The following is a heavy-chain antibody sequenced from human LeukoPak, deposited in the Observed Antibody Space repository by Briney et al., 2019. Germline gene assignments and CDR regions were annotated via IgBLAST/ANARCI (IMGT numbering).Heavy chain of an antibody. CDR3: ARAVIEYYYDSSGYFNWFDP. CDR2: IIPIFGTA. Sequence: SVKVSCKASGGTFSSYAISWVRQAPGQGLEWMGGIIPIFGTANYAQKFQGRVTITTDESTSTAYMELSSLRSEDTAVYYCARAVIEYYYDSSGYFNWFDPWGQGTLVTVSS. D-gene: IGHD3-22*01. CDR1: GGTFSSYA. V-gene: IGHV1-69*05. J-gene: IGHJ5*02.